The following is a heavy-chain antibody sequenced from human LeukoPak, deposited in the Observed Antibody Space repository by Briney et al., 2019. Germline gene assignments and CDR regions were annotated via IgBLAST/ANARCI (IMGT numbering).Heavy chain of an antibody. CDR1: GASVNSYY. J-gene: IGHJ4*02. CDR3: TKGYYEPFDS. CDR2: ISDSGRT. D-gene: IGHD3-22*01. V-gene: IGHV4-59*02. Sequence: SETLSLTCTVSGASVNSYYWDWIRQPPGKGLEWIGCISDSGRTYYNPSLKSRVTISLGTSNNQFSLRLTSVTAADSAMYYCTKGYYEPFDSWGQGTLVSVSS.